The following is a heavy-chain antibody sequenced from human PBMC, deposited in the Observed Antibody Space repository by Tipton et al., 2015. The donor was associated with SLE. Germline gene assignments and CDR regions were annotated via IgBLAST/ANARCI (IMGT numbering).Heavy chain of an antibody. Sequence: GSLRLSCAASGFTFSTYEMHWVRQAPGKGLEWLSYITTSGRPMYYADSVKGRFTISRDNAKNSLYLQINSLRAEDTALYYCARYAVAGKFDYWGQGTLVSVSS. D-gene: IGHD6-19*01. CDR1: GFTFSTYE. V-gene: IGHV3-48*03. CDR3: ARYAVAGKFDY. CDR2: ITTSGRPM. J-gene: IGHJ4*02.